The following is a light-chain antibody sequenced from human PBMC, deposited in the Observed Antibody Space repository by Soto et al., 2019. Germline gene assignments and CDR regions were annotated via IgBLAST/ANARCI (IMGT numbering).Light chain of an antibody. J-gene: IGLJ2*01. Sequence: QAVVTQPPSVSGAPRQRVSISCSGATSNIGNNAVNWYQQLPGNAPKLLIYFDDLMPSGVSDRFSGSKSGTSAALAISGLQSEDEADYYCAAWDDSLNVVLFGGGTKLTVL. CDR3: AAWDDSLNVVL. V-gene: IGLV1-36*01. CDR1: TSNIGNNA. CDR2: FDD.